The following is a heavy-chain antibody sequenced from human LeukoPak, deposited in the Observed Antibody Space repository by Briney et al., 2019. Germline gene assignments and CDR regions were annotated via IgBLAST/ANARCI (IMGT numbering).Heavy chain of an antibody. Sequence: ETLSLTCTVSGGSISSYYWSWIRQPAGKGLEWMGIIYPGDSDTRYSPSFQGQVTISADKSISTAYLQWSSLKASDTAMYYCARLQTHYYYMDVWGKGTTVTVSS. V-gene: IGHV5-51*01. CDR2: IYPGDSDT. CDR3: ARLQTHYYYMDV. CDR1: GGSISSYY. J-gene: IGHJ6*03.